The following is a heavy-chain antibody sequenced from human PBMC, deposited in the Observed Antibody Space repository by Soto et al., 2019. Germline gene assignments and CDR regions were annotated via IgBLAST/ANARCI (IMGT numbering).Heavy chain of an antibody. CDR2: IYWDDDK. CDR1: VFSLTTREVG. J-gene: IGHJ4*02. CDR3: AHRSIGYYGSGSHFDY. Sequence: SGPKLVNPTQTLTLTCTFSVFSLTTREVGVGWIRQPPGKALEWLALIYWDDDKRYSPSLKSRLTITKDTSKNQVVLTMTNMDPVDTATYYCAHRSIGYYGSGSHFDYWGQGTLVTVSS. V-gene: IGHV2-5*02. D-gene: IGHD3-10*01.